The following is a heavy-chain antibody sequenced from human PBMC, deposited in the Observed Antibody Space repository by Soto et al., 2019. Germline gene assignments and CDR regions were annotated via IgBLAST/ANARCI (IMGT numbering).Heavy chain of an antibody. CDR2: IYWNDDK. CDR3: AKSGSSGWYGWFDP. V-gene: IGHV2-5*01. CDR1: GFSLRTSGVG. D-gene: IGHD6-19*01. Sequence: QITLKESGPTLVKPTQTLTLTCIFSGFSLRTSGVGVGWIRQPPGKALEWLGFIYWNDDKRYSPSLKSRLTITQDTSKHQVVLTMTNMDPVDTATYYCAKSGSSGWYGWFDPCGQGTLVTVSS. J-gene: IGHJ5*02.